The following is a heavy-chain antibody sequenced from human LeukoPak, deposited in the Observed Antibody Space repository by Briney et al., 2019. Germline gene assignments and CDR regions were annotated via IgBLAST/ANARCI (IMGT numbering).Heavy chain of an antibody. D-gene: IGHD3-22*01. J-gene: IGHJ4*02. CDR3: AGDSLWYYDSSGYYRFDY. V-gene: IGHV1-69*05. Sequence: SVKVSCKASGGTFSSYAISWVRQAPGQGLEWMGGIIPIFGTANYAQKFQGRVTITTDESTSTAYMELSSLRSEDTAVYYCAGDSLWYYDSSGYYRFDYWGQGTLVTVSS. CDR1: GGTFSSYA. CDR2: IIPIFGTA.